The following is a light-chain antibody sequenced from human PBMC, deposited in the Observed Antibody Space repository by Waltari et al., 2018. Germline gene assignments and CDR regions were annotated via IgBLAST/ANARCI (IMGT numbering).Light chain of an antibody. CDR2: SNN. Sequence: QSVLTQPPSASGTPGQRVTISCSGGSSNIGSNYVSWYHRLPGPAPKRHIYSNNKRPSAVPGRFSGSRACVSASLGISGLRSGDEADYYCSAWDDRLSGPVFGGGTKLTVL. V-gene: IGLV1-47*01. J-gene: IGLJ2*01. CDR1: SSNIGSNY. CDR3: SAWDDRLSGPV.